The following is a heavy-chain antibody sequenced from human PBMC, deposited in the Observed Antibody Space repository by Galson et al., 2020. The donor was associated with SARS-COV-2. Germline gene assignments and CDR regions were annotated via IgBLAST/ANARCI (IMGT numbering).Heavy chain of an antibody. V-gene: IGHV4-61*02. D-gene: IGHD1-26*01. CDR1: GGSISSGSYY. CDR2: IYTSGST. J-gene: IGHJ4*02. Sequence: SETLSLTCTVSGGSISSGSYYWSWIRQPAGKGLEWIGRIYTSGSTIYSPSLKSRVTISLDTSKNQFSLKLSSLTAADTAVYYCARESRWELYFDHWGQGTLVTVPS. CDR3: ARESRWELYFDH.